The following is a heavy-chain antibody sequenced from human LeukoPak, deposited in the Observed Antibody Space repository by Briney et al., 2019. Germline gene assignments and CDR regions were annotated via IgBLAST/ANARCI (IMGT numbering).Heavy chain of an antibody. D-gene: IGHD1-26*01. CDR3: AAGHHYELLDY. CDR1: GFTFTSFA. V-gene: IGHV1-58*02. CDR2: IVVGSGNT. Sequence: GASVKVSCKASGFTFTSFAMQWVRQARGQRLEWIGWIVVGSGNTNYAQKFQERVTITRDMSTSTAYMELSSLRSEDTAVYYCAAGHHYELLDYWGQGTLVTVSS. J-gene: IGHJ4*02.